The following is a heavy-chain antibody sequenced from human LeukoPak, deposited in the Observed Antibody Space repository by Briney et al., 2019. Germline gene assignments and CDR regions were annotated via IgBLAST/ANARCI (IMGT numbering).Heavy chain of an antibody. CDR2: IYYSGST. CDR3: ARYRYYDSGGYYRYFDY. Sequence: SETLSLTCTVSGGSISSSSYYWGWIRQPPGKGLEWIGSIYYSGSTYYNPSLKSRVTISVDTSKNQFSLKLSYVTAADTAAYYCARYRYYDSGGYYRYFDYWGQGTLVTVSS. J-gene: IGHJ4*02. D-gene: IGHD3-22*01. V-gene: IGHV4-39*01. CDR1: GGSISSSSYY.